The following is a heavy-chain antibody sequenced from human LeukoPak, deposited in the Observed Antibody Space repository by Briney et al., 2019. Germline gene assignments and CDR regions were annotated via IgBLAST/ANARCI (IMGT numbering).Heavy chain of an antibody. CDR3: ARERCSGGSCYSEDAFDI. CDR1: GYTFTGYY. D-gene: IGHD2-15*01. CDR2: INPISGGT. V-gene: IGHV1-2*02. Sequence: ASVNVSCKASGYTFTGYYMHSVRQARGQGVAWMGWINPISGGTKYAQKFQGRVTMTRDTSISTAYMELSRLKSDDTAVYYCARERCSGGSCYSEDAFDIWGQGTMVTVAS. J-gene: IGHJ3*02.